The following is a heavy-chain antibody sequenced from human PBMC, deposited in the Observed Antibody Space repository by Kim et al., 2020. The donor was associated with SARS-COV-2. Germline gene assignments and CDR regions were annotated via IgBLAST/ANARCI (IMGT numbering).Heavy chain of an antibody. CDR3: ARRCITMVRGYQYNWFDP. CDR2: IYPGDSDT. Sequence: GESLKISCKGSGYSFTSYWIGWVRQMPGKGLEWMGIIYPGDSDTRYSPSFQGQVTISADKSISTAYLQWSSLKASDTAMYYCARRCITMVRGYQYNWFDPWGQGTLVTVSS. J-gene: IGHJ5*02. D-gene: IGHD3-10*01. CDR1: GYSFTSYW. V-gene: IGHV5-51*01.